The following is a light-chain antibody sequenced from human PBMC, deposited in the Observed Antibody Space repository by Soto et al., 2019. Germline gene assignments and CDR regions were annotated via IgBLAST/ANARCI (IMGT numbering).Light chain of an antibody. Sequence: PATLSVSPGARATLSCRASQSVSSSYLAWYQQKPGQAPRLLIYGASSRATGIPDRFSGSGSGTDFTLTISRLEPEDFAVYYCQQYGSSPLTFGGGTKGDIK. J-gene: IGKJ4*01. V-gene: IGKV3-20*01. CDR3: QQYGSSPLT. CDR2: GAS. CDR1: QSVSSSY.